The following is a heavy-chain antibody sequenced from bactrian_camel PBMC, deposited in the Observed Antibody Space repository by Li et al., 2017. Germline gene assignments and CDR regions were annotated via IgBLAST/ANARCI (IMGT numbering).Heavy chain of an antibody. J-gene: IGHJ4*01. Sequence: QVQLVESGGGLVQPGGSLRLSCAASGFTFSSYYMSWVRQAPGKGLEWVSNIYNDSSTTYYADSVKGRFTISRDNAKNTLYLQMNSLKSEDTALYYCVTDPPRGFVFSGSWYFDYWGQGTQVTVS. D-gene: IGHD6*01. V-gene: IGHV3-2*01. CDR3: VTDPPRGFVFSGSWYFDY. CDR1: GFTFSSYY. CDR2: IYNDSSTT.